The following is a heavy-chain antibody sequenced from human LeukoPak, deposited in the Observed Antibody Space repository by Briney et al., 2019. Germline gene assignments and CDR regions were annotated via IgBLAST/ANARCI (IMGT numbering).Heavy chain of an antibody. V-gene: IGHV3-21*01. D-gene: IGHD3-3*02. CDR3: ASSISGGRNWFDP. J-gene: IGHJ5*02. CDR1: GFTFSSYS. CDR2: ISSSSSYI. Sequence: PGGSLRLSCAASGFTFSSYSMNWVRQAPGKGLEWVSSISSSSSYIYYADSVKGRFTTSRDNAKNSLYLQMNSLRAEDTAVYYCASSISGGRNWFDPWGQGTLVTVSS.